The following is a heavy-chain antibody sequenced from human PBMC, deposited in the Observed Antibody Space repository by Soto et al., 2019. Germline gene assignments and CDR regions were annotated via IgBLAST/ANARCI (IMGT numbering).Heavy chain of an antibody. CDR3: ARVGYCSSSTCHTGAFDI. V-gene: IGHV3-30-3*01. J-gene: IGHJ3*02. Sequence: PGGSLRLSCAGSGFTFSSYAMHWVRQAPGKGLEWVAVISYDGSNKYYADSVKGRFTVSRDNSKNTLYLQMNSLRAEDTAVYYCARVGYCSSSTCHTGAFDIWGQGTRVTVSS. D-gene: IGHD2-2*02. CDR1: GFTFSSYA. CDR2: ISYDGSNK.